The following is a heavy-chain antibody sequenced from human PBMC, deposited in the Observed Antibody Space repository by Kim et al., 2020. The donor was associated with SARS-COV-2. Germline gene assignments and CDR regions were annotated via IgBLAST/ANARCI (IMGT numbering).Heavy chain of an antibody. J-gene: IGHJ4*02. D-gene: IGHD3-10*01. CDR1: GFTFSSYG. CDR3: AKLRDSLARVDFDY. CDR2: ISYDGSNK. V-gene: IGHV3-30*18. Sequence: GGSLRLSCAASGFTFSSYGMHWVRQAPGKGLEWVAVISYDGSNKYYADSVKGRFTISRDNSKNTLYLQMNSLRAEDTAVYYCAKLRDSLARVDFDYWGQGTLVTVSS.